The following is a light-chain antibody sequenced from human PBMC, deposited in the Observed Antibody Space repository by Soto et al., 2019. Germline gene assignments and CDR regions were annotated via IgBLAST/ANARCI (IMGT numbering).Light chain of an antibody. CDR2: WAS. V-gene: IGKV4-1*01. CDR1: QSVLWSTHNKNY. J-gene: IGKJ1*01. Sequence: DIVMTQTPASLAVSLGDSATINCKSSQSVLWSTHNKNYLAWYQQKPGQPPKLLIYWASTRESGIPDRFSGSGSGTDFTLTICSLQAEDVAVYYCQQYYSPPWTFGQGTKVDIK. CDR3: QQYYSPPWT.